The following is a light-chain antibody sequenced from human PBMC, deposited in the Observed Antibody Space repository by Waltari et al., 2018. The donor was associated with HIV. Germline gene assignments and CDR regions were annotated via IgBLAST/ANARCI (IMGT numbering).Light chain of an antibody. V-gene: IGLV3-21*02. CDR2: DDR. CDR1: NTGRTG. Sequence: SYVLTQPPSVSVAPGQTARITGGGNNTGRTGVHWYQQKPSQAPVLVVYDDRDRPSGIPERFSRSSSWNTATMTISRVEAGDEADFYCQVWDSSTDFRVFGGGTQLTVL. J-gene: IGLJ2*01. CDR3: QVWDSSTDFRV.